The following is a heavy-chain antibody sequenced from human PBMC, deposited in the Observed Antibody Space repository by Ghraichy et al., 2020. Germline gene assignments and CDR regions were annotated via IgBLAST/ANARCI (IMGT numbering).Heavy chain of an antibody. CDR2: ISAYNGNT. CDR1: GYTFTSYG. Sequence: ASVKVSCKASGYTFTSYGISWVRQAPGPGLEWMGWISAYNGNTNYAQKLQGRVTMTTDTSTSTAYMELRSLRSDDTAVYYCARVLRFLEWLLRDYYYYGMDVWGQGTTVTVSS. CDR3: ARVLRFLEWLLRDYYYYGMDV. J-gene: IGHJ6*02. V-gene: IGHV1-18*01. D-gene: IGHD3-3*01.